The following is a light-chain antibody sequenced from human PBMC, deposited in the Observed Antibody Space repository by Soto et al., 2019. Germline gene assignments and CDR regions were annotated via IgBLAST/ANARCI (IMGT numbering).Light chain of an antibody. V-gene: IGLV2-14*03. J-gene: IGLJ1*01. Sequence: QSALTQPASVSGSPGQSITLSCTGTSGDVGGHNAVSWYQQHPGKAPKLLIYDVYNRPSGASNRFSGSKSGNTASLTISGFQAEDEADYYCSSSERSGDYGFGTGTKRTVL. CDR1: SGDVGGHNA. CDR3: SSSERSGDYG. CDR2: DVY.